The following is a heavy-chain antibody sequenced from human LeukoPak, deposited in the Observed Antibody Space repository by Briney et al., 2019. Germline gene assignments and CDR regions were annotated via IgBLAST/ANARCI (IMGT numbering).Heavy chain of an antibody. Sequence: GGSLRLSCAASGFSFRNSAMSWVRQAPGKGLEWVSSISNVGDRPLSADSVKGRFSISRDNSQSLVFLHMNSLRAEDTALYFCAKVAGKDGHRDYLDYWGRGTLVTVSS. CDR1: GFSFRNSA. CDR2: ISNVGDRP. D-gene: IGHD5-24*01. CDR3: AKVAGKDGHRDYLDY. V-gene: IGHV3-23*01. J-gene: IGHJ4*02.